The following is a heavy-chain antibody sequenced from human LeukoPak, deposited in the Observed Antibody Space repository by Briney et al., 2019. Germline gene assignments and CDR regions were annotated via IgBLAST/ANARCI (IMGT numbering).Heavy chain of an antibody. CDR2: IIPIFGTA. CDR3: ARSHIVVVTATGGAFDI. Sequence: SVKVSCKASGGTFSSYAISWVRQAPGQGLEWMGGIIPIFGTANYAQKFQGRVTITTDESTSTAYMELSSLRSEDTAVYYCARSHIVVVTATGGAFDIWGQGTMVTVSS. D-gene: IGHD2-21*02. CDR1: GGTFSSYA. J-gene: IGHJ3*02. V-gene: IGHV1-69*05.